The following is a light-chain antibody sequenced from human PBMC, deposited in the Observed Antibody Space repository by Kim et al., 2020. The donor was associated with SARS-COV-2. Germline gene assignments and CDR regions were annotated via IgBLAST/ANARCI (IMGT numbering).Light chain of an antibody. CDR3: QQYDSALLT. CDR2: GAS. Sequence: SPGDRATHYCRASQSLSSRYFSLYQHNAGKGLRLIIYGASRRATGIIDRFSGSGSETAFTLTISRLEPEDFAVYDCQQYDSALLTFGGGTKVDIK. CDR1: QSLSSRY. J-gene: IGKJ4*01. V-gene: IGKV3-20*01.